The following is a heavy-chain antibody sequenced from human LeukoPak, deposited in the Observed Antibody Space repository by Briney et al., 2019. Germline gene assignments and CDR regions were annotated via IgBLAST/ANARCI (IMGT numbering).Heavy chain of an antibody. J-gene: IGHJ4*02. Sequence: SETLSLTCTVSGGSISSYYWSWIRQPPGKGLEWIGYIYYSGSTNYNPSLKSRVTISVDTSKNQFSLKLSSVTAADTAVYYCARAGAGNEYVGLFDYWGQGTLVTVSS. V-gene: IGHV4-59*01. D-gene: IGHD3-16*01. CDR2: IYYSGST. CDR3: ARAGAGNEYVGLFDY. CDR1: GGSISSYY.